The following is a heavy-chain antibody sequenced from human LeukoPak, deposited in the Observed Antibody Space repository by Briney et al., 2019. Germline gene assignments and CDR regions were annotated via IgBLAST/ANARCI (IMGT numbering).Heavy chain of an antibody. J-gene: IGHJ6*02. CDR2: ISGSGGST. CDR3: AKVRSEGSFDWLDAYYGMDV. V-gene: IGHV3-23*01. Sequence: QPGGSQRLSCAASGFTFSSYAMSWVRQAPGKGLEWVSAISGSGGSTYYADSVKGRFTISRDNSKNTLYLQMNSLRAEDTAVYYCAKVRSEGSFDWLDAYYGMDVWGQGTTVTVSS. D-gene: IGHD3-9*01. CDR1: GFTFSSYA.